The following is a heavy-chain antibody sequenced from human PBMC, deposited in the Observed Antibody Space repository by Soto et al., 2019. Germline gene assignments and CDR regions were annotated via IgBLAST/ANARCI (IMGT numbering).Heavy chain of an antibody. J-gene: IGHJ3*02. CDR3: ATKEGVRPNNAFDT. Sequence: RGYLSLSSVASGFTFSSYCLSWVWQAPGKGMELVANINQDGSVNYYVDSVKGRFTIPRDNAQNSLYLQMNSLTAEDTDVYYCATKEGVRPNNAFDTWGQGTKVTVSS. D-gene: IGHD1-1*01. CDR2: INQDGSVN. CDR1: GFTFSSYC. V-gene: IGHV3-7*03.